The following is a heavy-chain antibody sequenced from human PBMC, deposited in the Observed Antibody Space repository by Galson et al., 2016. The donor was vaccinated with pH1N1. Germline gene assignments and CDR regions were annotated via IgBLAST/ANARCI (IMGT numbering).Heavy chain of an antibody. CDR2: ISDTGGST. CDR3: ARDPARQVWFRDTFDV. D-gene: IGHD3-10*01. J-gene: IGHJ3*01. V-gene: IGHV3-23*01. CDR1: GFTIANYA. Sequence: SLRLSCAASGFTIANYAMHWVRLAPGKGLEWVSYISDTGGSTYYADSVKGRFTVSRDTSKNTLYLQMNSLRADDTALYYCARDPARQVWFRDTFDVWGQGTKFTTSS.